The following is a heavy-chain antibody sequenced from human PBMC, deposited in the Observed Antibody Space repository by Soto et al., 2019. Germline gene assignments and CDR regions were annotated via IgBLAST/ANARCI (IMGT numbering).Heavy chain of an antibody. J-gene: IGHJ4*02. D-gene: IGHD6-19*01. CDR2: MHHSGSS. CDR3: GRANSSGSPIDS. Sequence: QVQLQQSGPGLVEPSGTLSLTCAVSGGSVNSPNWWNWVRQPPETGLEWIGEMHHSGSSNYNPSLKTRLTLSVDKSNNELSMNLNSVTAADTAIYYCGRANSSGSPIDSWGQGILVTASS. V-gene: IGHV4-4*02. CDR1: GGSVNSPNW.